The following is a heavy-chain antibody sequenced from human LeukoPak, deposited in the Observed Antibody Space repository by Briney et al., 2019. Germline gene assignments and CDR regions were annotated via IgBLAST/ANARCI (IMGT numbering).Heavy chain of an antibody. V-gene: IGHV4-39*01. J-gene: IGHJ4*02. D-gene: IGHD3-22*01. CDR1: GGSISSSSYC. Sequence: SQTLSLTCAVSGGSISSSSYCWGWIRQPPGKGLEWIGSIYYSGSTYYNPSLKSRVTISVDTSKNQFSLKLSSVTAADTAVYYCARRGYYYDSSGYWEFDYWGQGTLVTVSS. CDR3: ARRGYYYDSSGYWEFDY. CDR2: IYYSGST.